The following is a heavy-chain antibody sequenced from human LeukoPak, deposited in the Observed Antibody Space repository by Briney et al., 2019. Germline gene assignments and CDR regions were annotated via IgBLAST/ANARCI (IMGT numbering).Heavy chain of an antibody. CDR3: AKDVIDAHIXVVTAPDY. Sequence: GGSLRLSCAASGFTFSSYGMHWVRQAPGKGLEWVAVISYDGSNKYYADSVKGRFTISRDNSKNTLYLQMNSLRAEDTAVYYCAKDVIDAHIXVVTAPDYWGQGTLVTVSS. D-gene: IGHD2-21*02. CDR2: ISYDGSNK. CDR1: GFTFSSYG. J-gene: IGHJ4*02. V-gene: IGHV3-30*18.